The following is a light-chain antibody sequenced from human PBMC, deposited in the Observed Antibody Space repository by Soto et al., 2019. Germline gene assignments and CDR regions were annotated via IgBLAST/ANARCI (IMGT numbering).Light chain of an antibody. CDR1: QSLLDSDDGNTY. Sequence: DIVMTQTPLSLPVTPGEPASISCGSSQSLLDSDDGNTYLAWYQQRPGKAPKLLIYDVSSLQSGVPSRFSGGGSGTEFTLTISSLQPDDFATYYCQQYNTYSTFGQGTRLEIK. J-gene: IGKJ5*01. V-gene: IGKV2-40*01. CDR2: DVS. CDR3: QQYNTYST.